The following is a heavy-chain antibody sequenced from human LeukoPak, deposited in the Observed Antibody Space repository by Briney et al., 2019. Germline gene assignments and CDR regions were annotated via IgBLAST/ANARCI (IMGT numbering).Heavy chain of an antibody. CDR1: GGSISNYF. D-gene: IGHD7-27*01. CDR3: ARRPTGDPKFDY. CDR2: IYSSGST. Sequence: SETLSLTCSVSGGSISNYFWTWIGQPPGKGLEWIGYIYSSGSTYYNPFPKSRVPISVDTSKNRFSLKLSTVTAADTAVYYCARRPTGDPKFDYWGQG. J-gene: IGHJ4*02. V-gene: IGHV4-4*08.